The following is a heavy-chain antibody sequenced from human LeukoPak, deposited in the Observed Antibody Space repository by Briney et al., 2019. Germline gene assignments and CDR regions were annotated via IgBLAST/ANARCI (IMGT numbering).Heavy chain of an antibody. J-gene: IGHJ4*02. D-gene: IGHD6-13*01. CDR3: ARSIPYGTTWYGRSDY. V-gene: IGHV3-7*03. Sequence: GGSLRLSCAASGFMFSSNWMSWVRLAPGEGLEWVANIKEDGTETYYVDSVKGRFTISRDNALNSLYLQMNSLRAEDTAIYYCARSIPYGTTWYGRSDYWGQGTLVTVSS. CDR1: GFMFSSNW. CDR2: IKEDGTET.